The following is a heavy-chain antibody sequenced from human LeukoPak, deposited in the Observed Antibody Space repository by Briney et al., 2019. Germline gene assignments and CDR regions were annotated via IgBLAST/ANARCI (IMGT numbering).Heavy chain of an antibody. CDR2: IYYSGST. CDR3: ARRGGYCSGGSCELDH. Sequence: SETLSLTCTVSGSSISSYYWSWIRQPPGKGLEWIGYIYYSGSTNYNPPLKSRVTMSVDTSKNQFSLKLTSVTAADTAVYYCARRGGYCSGGSCELDHWGRGTLVTVSS. CDR1: GSSISSYY. D-gene: IGHD2-15*01. J-gene: IGHJ4*02. V-gene: IGHV4-59*08.